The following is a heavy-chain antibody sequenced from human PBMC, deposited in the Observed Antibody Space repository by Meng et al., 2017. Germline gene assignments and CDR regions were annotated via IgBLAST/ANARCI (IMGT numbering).Heavy chain of an antibody. V-gene: IGHV4-61*02. D-gene: IGHD2-2*01. CDR3: AKFTEYDWFDP. Sequence: QVQAQEPGPGLVKPSQTLSLTCTVSGGSISSGSYYWSWIRQHAGKGLEWIGRIYTSGSTNYNPSLKSRVTISVDTSKNQFSLKLSSVTAADTAVYYCAKFTEYDWFDPWGQGTLVTVSS. J-gene: IGHJ5*02. CDR2: IYTSGST. CDR1: GGSISSGSYY.